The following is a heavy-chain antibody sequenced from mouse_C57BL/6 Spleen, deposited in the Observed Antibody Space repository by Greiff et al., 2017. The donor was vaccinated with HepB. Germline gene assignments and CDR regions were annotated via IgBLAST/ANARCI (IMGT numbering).Heavy chain of an antibody. CDR3: ARGGIYYDYDGWYFDV. D-gene: IGHD2-4*01. Sequence: VQLQQSGPELVKPGASVKIPCKASGYTFTDYNMDWVKQSHGKSLEWIGDINPNNGGTIYNQKFKGKATLTVDKSSSTAYMELRSLTSEDTAVYYCARGGIYYDYDGWYFDVWGTGTTVTVSS. CDR1: GYTFTDYN. CDR2: INPNNGGT. J-gene: IGHJ1*03. V-gene: IGHV1-18*01.